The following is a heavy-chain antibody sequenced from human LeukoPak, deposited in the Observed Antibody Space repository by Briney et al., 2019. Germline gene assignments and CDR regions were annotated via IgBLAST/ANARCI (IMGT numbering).Heavy chain of an antibody. CDR3: ASVALSSFDY. CDR2: IFHSGST. Sequence: SETLSLTCAVYGGSFSGYYWSWIRQPPGKGLEWIGEIFHSGSTKYNPSLKSRVTISVDKSKNQFSLKLSSVTAADTAVYYCASVALSSFDYWGQGTLVTVSS. J-gene: IGHJ4*02. D-gene: IGHD2-21*01. CDR1: GGSFSGYY. V-gene: IGHV4-34*12.